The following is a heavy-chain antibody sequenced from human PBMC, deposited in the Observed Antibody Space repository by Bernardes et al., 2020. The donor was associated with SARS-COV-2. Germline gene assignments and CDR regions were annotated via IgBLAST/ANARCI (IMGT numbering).Heavy chain of an antibody. J-gene: IGHJ3*02. CDR2: INPNSGGT. Sequence: AGVKVSCKASGYTFTGYYMHWVRQAPGQGLEWMGWINPNSGGTNYAQKFQGWVTMTRDTSISTAYMELSRLRSDDTAVYYCARDLGYCTNGVCYTAFDIWGQGTMVTVSS. V-gene: IGHV1-2*04. CDR1: GYTFTGYY. D-gene: IGHD2-8*01. CDR3: ARDLGYCTNGVCYTAFDI.